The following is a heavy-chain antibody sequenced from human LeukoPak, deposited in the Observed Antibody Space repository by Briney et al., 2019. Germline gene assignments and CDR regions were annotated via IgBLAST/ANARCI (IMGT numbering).Heavy chain of an antibody. Sequence: GGSLRLSCAASGFTFSSCAMSWVRQAPGKGLEWVSYISSSGSTIYYADSVKGRFTISRDNAKNSLYLQMNSLRAEDTAVYYCASEDLYYYDSSGYPWGQGTLVTVSS. CDR1: GFTFSSCA. V-gene: IGHV3-48*04. D-gene: IGHD3-22*01. CDR2: ISSSGSTI. J-gene: IGHJ5*02. CDR3: ASEDLYYYDSSGYP.